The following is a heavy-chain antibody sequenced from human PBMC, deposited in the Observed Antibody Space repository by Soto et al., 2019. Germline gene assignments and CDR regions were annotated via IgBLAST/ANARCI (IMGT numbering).Heavy chain of an antibody. J-gene: IGHJ3*02. CDR3: ARGGRDGFDI. Sequence: PSETLSLTCAVYGGSFSGYYWSWIRQPPGKVLEWIGEVYLSGSTNYNPSLKSRVAMSVDTSNNQFSLKVTSVTAADTAVYYCARGGRDGFDIWGQGTMVTV. CDR2: VYLSGST. CDR1: GGSFSGYY. V-gene: IGHV4-34*01.